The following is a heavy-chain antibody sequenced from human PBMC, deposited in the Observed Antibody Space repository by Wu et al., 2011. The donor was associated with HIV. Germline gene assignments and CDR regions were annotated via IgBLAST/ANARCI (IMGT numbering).Heavy chain of an antibody. D-gene: IGHD2-15*01. J-gene: IGHJ3*02. V-gene: IGHV1-69*15. CDR3: ASVRCHVDHCYFPLLGTAFDI. CDR2: IIPIFGTA. CDR1: GGTFSSYA. Sequence: QVQLVQSGAEVKKPGSSVKVSCKASGGTFSSYAISWVRQAPGQGLEWMGRIIPIFGTANYAQKFQGRVTITADESTSTAYMELSSLRSDDTAVYYCASVRCHVDHCYFPLLGTAFDIWGQGTMVTVSS.